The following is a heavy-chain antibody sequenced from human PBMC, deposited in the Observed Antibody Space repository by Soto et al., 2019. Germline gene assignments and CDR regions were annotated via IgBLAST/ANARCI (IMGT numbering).Heavy chain of an antibody. CDR2: IYSGGHT. CDR3: ATFSFTVSTHYGMDV. Sequence: GGSLRLSCAASGFTVNSNYMSWVRQAPGKGLEWISVIYSGGHTYYADPVKGRFTISRDNSKNTLYLQMNSLRAEDTAVYYCATFSFTVSTHYGMDVWGQGTTVTVSS. V-gene: IGHV3-66*01. CDR1: GFTVNSNY. D-gene: IGHD4-17*01. J-gene: IGHJ6*02.